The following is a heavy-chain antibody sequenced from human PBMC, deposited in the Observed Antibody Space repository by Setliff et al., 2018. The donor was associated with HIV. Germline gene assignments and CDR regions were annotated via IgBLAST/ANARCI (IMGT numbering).Heavy chain of an antibody. Sequence: ASVKVSCKASGYTFTSYGISWVRQAPGQGLEWMGWISAYNGNINYAQKVQGRVTMTTDTSTSTAYMELRSLRSDDTAVYYCARAEAVAHLYPWGQGTLGTVSS. CDR3: ARAEAVAHLYP. CDR2: ISAYNGNI. D-gene: IGHD6-19*01. V-gene: IGHV1-18*01. J-gene: IGHJ5*02. CDR1: GYTFTSYG.